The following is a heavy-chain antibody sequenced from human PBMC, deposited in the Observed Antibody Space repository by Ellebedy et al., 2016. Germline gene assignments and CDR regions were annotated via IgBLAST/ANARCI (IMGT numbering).Heavy chain of an antibody. V-gene: IGHV4-39*01. CDR3: ARLYYDSRLDY. D-gene: IGHD3-22*01. CDR1: GGSISSSSYY. Sequence: SETLSLTCTVSGGSISSSSYYWGWIRQPPGKGLEWIGGIYYSGSTYYNPSLKSRVTISVDTSKNQFSLKLSSVTAADTAVYYCARLYYDSRLDYWGQGTLVTVSS. J-gene: IGHJ4*02. CDR2: IYYSGST.